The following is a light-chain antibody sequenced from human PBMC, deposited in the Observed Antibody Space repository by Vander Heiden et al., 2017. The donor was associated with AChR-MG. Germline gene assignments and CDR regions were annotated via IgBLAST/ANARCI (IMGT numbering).Light chain of an antibody. CDR1: QSVSSY. J-gene: IGKJ5*01. CDR2: DAS. CDR3: QQRRNWPPIT. V-gene: IGKV3-11*01. Sequence: DIVLTQSPATLSLSPGERATLSCRASQSVSSYLAWYQHKPGQAPRLLIYDASNRATGIPARFSGSGSGTDFNLTINSLEPEDFAVYYCQQRRNWPPITFGQGTRLEIK.